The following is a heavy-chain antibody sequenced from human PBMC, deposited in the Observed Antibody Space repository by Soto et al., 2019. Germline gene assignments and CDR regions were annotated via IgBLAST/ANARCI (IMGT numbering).Heavy chain of an antibody. V-gene: IGHV4-31*03. D-gene: IGHD1-26*01. CDR2: IYYSGTT. CDR3: ARAVSGSYIDS. Sequence: QVQLQESGPGLVQASQTLSLTCTVSGGPITTGGHFWSWIRRSPGKGLEWIAYIYYSGTTHYNPSLKSRVTISIDTSKKQCALNLSSVTAADTAVYYCARAVSGSYIDSWGQGTLVTVSS. J-gene: IGHJ4*02. CDR1: GGPITTGGHF.